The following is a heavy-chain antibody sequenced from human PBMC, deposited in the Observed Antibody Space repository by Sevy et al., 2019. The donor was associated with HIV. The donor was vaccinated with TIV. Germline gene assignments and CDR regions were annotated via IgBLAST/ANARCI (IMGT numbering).Heavy chain of an antibody. CDR3: TAIYYCVRHLFHDFAWGSHRYRDAFDL. CDR1: GGSINTIAYY. Sequence: SETLSLTSTVSGGSINTIAYYWGWVRQPPGKGLEWIGSISYSGSSYYNPSLKSRVTISVDTSKNQFSLNLSSVTAADTGTAADTAIYYCVRHLFHDFAWGSHRYRDAFDLWGQGTLVTVSS. CDR2: ISYSGSS. V-gene: IGHV4-39*01. J-gene: IGHJ3*01. D-gene: IGHD3-16*02.